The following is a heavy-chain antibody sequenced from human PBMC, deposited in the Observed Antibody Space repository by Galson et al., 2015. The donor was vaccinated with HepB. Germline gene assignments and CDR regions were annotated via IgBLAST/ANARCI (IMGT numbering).Heavy chain of an antibody. CDR2: ISYDGSNK. Sequence: SLRLSCAASGFSFSAYSMNWVRQAPGKGLEWVAVISYDGSNKYYADSVKGRFTISRDNSKNTLYLQMNSLRAEDTAVYYCARVSITMVRGVIITMMGGRWFDPWGQGTLVTVSS. J-gene: IGHJ5*02. CDR1: GFSFSAYS. CDR3: ARVSITMVRGVIITMMGGRWFDP. D-gene: IGHD3-10*01. V-gene: IGHV3-30*03.